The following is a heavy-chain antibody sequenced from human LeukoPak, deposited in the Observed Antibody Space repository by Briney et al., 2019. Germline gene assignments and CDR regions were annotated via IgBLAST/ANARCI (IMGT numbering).Heavy chain of an antibody. Sequence: KPSETLSLTCTVSGGSISSYYWSWIRQPPGKGLEWIGYIYYSGSTNYNPSLKSRVTISVDTSKNQFSLKLSSVTAADTAVYYCAREGLGYCSSTSCYRVGAFDIWGQGTMVTVSS. J-gene: IGHJ3*02. CDR2: IYYSGST. V-gene: IGHV4-59*01. CDR1: GGSISSYY. D-gene: IGHD2-2*02. CDR3: AREGLGYCSSTSCYRVGAFDI.